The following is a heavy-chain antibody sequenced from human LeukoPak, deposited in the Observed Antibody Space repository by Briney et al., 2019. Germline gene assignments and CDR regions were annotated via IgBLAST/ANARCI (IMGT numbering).Heavy chain of an antibody. V-gene: IGHV3-21*01. D-gene: IGHD2-8*02. Sequence: TGGSLRLSCAASGFTFSSYSMNWVRQAPGKGLEWVSSISSSSSYIYYADSVKGRFTISRDNAKNSLYLQMNSLRAEDTAVYYCARELDYLPLGGVFDYWGQGTLVTVSS. CDR3: ARELDYLPLGGVFDY. CDR1: GFTFSSYS. CDR2: ISSSSSYI. J-gene: IGHJ4*02.